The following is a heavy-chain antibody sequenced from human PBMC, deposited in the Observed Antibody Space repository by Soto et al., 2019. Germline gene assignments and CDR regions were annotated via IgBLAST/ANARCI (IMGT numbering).Heavy chain of an antibody. CDR2: IIPIFGTA. CDR3: ARALDSSGWYEGLSIL. Sequence: SVKVSCKASGGTFSSYAISCVRQAPGQGLEWMGGIIPIFGTANYAQKFQGRVTITADESTSTAYMELSSLRSEDTAVYYCARALDSSGWYEGLSILWGQGTTVTVSS. CDR1: GGTFSSYA. J-gene: IGHJ6*02. V-gene: IGHV1-69*13. D-gene: IGHD6-19*01.